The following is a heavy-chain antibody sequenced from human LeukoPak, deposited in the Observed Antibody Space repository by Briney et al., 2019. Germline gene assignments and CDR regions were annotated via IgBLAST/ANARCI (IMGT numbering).Heavy chain of an antibody. D-gene: IGHD1-26*01. CDR2: IKQDGSEK. CDR3: ARDVGATGDAFDI. CDR1: GFTFSSYW. Sequence: GVSLRLSCAASGFTFSSYWMSWVRQAPGKGLEWVANIKQDGSEKYYVDSVKGRFTISRDNAKNSLYLQMNSLRAEDTAVYYCARDVGATGDAFDIWGQGTMVTVSS. J-gene: IGHJ3*02. V-gene: IGHV3-7*03.